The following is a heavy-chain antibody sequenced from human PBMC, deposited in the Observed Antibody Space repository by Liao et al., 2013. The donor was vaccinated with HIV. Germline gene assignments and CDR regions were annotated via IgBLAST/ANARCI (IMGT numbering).Heavy chain of an antibody. J-gene: IGHJ1*01. Sequence: QVHLQQWGAGLLKPSETLSLTCGVVGGSFSSSYWSWIRQAPGKGLEWIGEINHSGDTKYNPSLKSRVTMSVDTSKNHLSLRLNSVTAADTAVYFCARGPRYYYGSPLSFQHWGQGAWSPSPQ. V-gene: IGHV4-34*01. CDR3: ARGPRYYYGSPLSFQH. D-gene: IGHD3-10*01. CDR2: INHSGDT. CDR1: GGSFSSSY.